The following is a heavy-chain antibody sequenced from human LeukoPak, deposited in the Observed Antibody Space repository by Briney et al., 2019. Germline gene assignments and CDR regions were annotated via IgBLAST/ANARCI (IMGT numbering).Heavy chain of an antibody. CDR1: GGSISSSSYY. CDR3: ARDGTFYDILTGYSNPAANFDY. V-gene: IGHV4-39*07. Sequence: SETLSLTCTVSGGSISSSSYYWGWIRQPPGKGLEWIGSIYYSGSTYYNPSLKTRVTISVDTSKNQFSLKLSSVTAADTAVYYCARDGTFYDILTGYSNPAANFDYWGQGTLVTVSS. D-gene: IGHD3-9*01. J-gene: IGHJ4*02. CDR2: IYYSGST.